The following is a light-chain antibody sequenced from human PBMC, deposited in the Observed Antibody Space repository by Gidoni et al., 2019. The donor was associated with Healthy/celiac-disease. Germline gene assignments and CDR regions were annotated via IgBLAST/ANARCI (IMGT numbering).Light chain of an antibody. CDR1: QSISSW. CDR2: DAS. V-gene: IGKV1-5*01. CDR3: QQYNSYQGT. Sequence: DIQMTQSPSTLSASVVDRVTITCRASQSISSWLAWYQQKPGQAPKLLIYDASSLESGVPSRFSGSGSGTEFTLTISSLQPDDFATYYCQQYNSYQGTFGQGTKVEIK. J-gene: IGKJ1*01.